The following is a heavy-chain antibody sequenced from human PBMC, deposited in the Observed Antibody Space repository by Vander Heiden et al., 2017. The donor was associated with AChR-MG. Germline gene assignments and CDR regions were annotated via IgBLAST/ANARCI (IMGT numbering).Heavy chain of an antibody. V-gene: IGHV3-21*01. J-gene: IGHJ5*02. Sequence: EVQLVESGGGLVKPGGSLRLSCAASGFTFSSYCMNWVRQAPGKWLEWVSSISSSSSYIYYADSVKGRFTISRDNAKNSLYLQMNSLRAEDTAVYYCARCRGDFWSGYSYNWFDPWGQGTLVTVSS. CDR3: ARCRGDFWSGYSYNWFDP. CDR2: ISSSSSYI. D-gene: IGHD3-3*01. CDR1: GFTFSSYC.